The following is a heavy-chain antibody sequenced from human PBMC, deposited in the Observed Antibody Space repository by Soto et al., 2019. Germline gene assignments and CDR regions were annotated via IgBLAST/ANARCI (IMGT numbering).Heavy chain of an antibody. Sequence: PSETLSLTCAVYGGSFSGYYWSWIRQPPGKGLEWIGEINHSGSTNYNPSLKSRVTISLDTSKNQFSLRLTSVTAADTAIYYCARQLPVGATSWFDPWGQGTLVTVSS. CDR1: GGSFSGYY. J-gene: IGHJ5*02. CDR2: INHSGST. V-gene: IGHV4-34*01. CDR3: ARQLPVGATSWFDP. D-gene: IGHD1-26*01.